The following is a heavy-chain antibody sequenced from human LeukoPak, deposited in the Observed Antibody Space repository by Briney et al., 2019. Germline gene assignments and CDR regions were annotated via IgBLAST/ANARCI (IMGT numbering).Heavy chain of an antibody. D-gene: IGHD4-17*01. CDR1: GFTFSSSA. V-gene: IGHV3-23*01. J-gene: IGHJ4*02. Sequence: GGSLRLSCAASGFTFSSSAMSWVRQVPGKGLEWVSAISGSGGSTYYADSVKGRFTISRDNSKNTLYLQMNSLRAGDTAVYYCAKDGNAYGDYDFDYWGQGTLVTVSS. CDR3: AKDGNAYGDYDFDY. CDR2: ISGSGGST.